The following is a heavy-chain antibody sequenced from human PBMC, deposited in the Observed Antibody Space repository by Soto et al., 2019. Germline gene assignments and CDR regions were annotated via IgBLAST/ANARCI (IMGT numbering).Heavy chain of an antibody. J-gene: IGHJ6*03. D-gene: IGHD6-13*01. Sequence: SETLSLTCTVSGGSISSYYWSWIRQPPGKGLEWIGYIYYSGSTNYNPSLKSRVTISVDTSKYQFSLKLSSVTAADTAVYYCARRAAAGTFYYYYMDVWGKGTTVTVSS. CDR3: ARRAAAGTFYYYYMDV. CDR2: IYYSGST. V-gene: IGHV4-59*01. CDR1: GGSISSYY.